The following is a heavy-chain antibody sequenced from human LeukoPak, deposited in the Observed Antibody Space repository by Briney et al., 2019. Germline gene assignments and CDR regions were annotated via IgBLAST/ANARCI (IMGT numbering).Heavy chain of an antibody. V-gene: IGHV3-49*04. D-gene: IGHD3-10*02. Sequence: GGSLRLSCAASGFIFSSYAMSWVRQAPGKGLEWVGFIRSKAYGGTTEYAASVKGRFTISRDDSKSIAYLQMNSLKTEDTAVYYCTREHYVDTFDYWGQVTLVTVSS. CDR2: IRSKAYGGTT. CDR1: GFIFSSYA. CDR3: TREHYVDTFDY. J-gene: IGHJ4*02.